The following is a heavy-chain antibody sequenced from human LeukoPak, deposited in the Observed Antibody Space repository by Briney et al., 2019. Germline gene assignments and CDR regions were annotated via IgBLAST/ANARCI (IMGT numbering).Heavy chain of an antibody. CDR3: AKDDSNYVYWYFDL. CDR1: GLXFSSYA. Sequence: GGSLRLSCAASGLXFSSYAMSWVRQAPGKGLEWVSAISGSGGSTYYADSVKGRFTISRDNSKNTLYLQMNSLRAEDTAVYYCAKDDSNYVYWYFDLWGRGTLVTVSS. J-gene: IGHJ2*01. D-gene: IGHD4-11*01. V-gene: IGHV3-23*01. CDR2: ISGSGGST.